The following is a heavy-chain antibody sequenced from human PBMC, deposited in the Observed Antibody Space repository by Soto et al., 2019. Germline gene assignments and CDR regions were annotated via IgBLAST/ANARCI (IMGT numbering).Heavy chain of an antibody. CDR1: GYTFTSYG. D-gene: IGHD2-15*01. J-gene: IGHJ4*02. Sequence: GASVKVSCKASGYTFTSYGISWVRQAPGQGLEWMGWISAYNGNTNYAQKLQDRVTMSTDTSTSTAYMELRSLRTDDTAVYYCALLSAIRDLDYFDYWGQGTHFTVSS. CDR3: ALLSAIRDLDYFDY. V-gene: IGHV1-18*01. CDR2: ISAYNGNT.